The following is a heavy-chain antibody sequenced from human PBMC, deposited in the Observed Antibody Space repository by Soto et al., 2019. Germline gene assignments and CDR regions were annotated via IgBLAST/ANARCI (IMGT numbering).Heavy chain of an antibody. CDR3: ARERGSGWFDP. CDR2: INAGNGNT. Sequence: QVQLVQSGAEEKKPGASVKVSCKASGYTFTSYAMHWVRQAPGQRLEWMGWINAGNGNTKYSQKFQGRVTITRDTTASTAYMELSSLRSEDTAVYYCARERGSGWFDPWGQGTLVTVSS. CDR1: GYTFTSYA. J-gene: IGHJ5*02. D-gene: IGHD6-19*01. V-gene: IGHV1-3*05.